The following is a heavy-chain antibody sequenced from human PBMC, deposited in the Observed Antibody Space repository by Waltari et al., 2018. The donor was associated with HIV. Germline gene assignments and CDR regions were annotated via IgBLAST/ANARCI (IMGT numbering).Heavy chain of an antibody. Sequence: QVQLQESGPGLVKPSETLSLTCAVSGYSTSSGYYWAWTRQPPGKGLEWIGSTYHSGSTHSNPSLTSRVTISVDTSKNQFSLRLSSVTAADTAVYYCARQVVGATPPFDYWGQGTLVTVSS. V-gene: IGHV4-38-2*01. CDR1: GYSTSSGYY. J-gene: IGHJ4*02. D-gene: IGHD2-15*01. CDR2: TYHSGST. CDR3: ARQVVGATPPFDY.